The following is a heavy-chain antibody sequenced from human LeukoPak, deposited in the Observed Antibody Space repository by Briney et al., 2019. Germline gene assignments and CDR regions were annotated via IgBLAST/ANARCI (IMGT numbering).Heavy chain of an antibody. CDR3: ARAKEMATTDFDY. J-gene: IGHJ4*02. V-gene: IGHV1-69*05. CDR1: GGTFSSYA. CDR2: IIPIFVTA. D-gene: IGHD5-24*01. Sequence: RATVKVSCKASGGTFSSYAISWVRHAPGQGLEWMGGIIPIFVTANYAQKFQGRVTITTDESTSTAYMELSSLRSEDTAVYYCARAKEMATTDFDYWGQGTLVTVSS.